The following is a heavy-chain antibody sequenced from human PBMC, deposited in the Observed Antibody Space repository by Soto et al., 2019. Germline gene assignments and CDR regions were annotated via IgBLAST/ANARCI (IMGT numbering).Heavy chain of an antibody. D-gene: IGHD6-6*01. CDR3: ARDRDPYSSSSGYFDY. CDR2: ISSNGGST. V-gene: IGHV3-64*01. CDR1: GFTFSSYA. Sequence: GGSLRLSCAASGFTFSSYAMHWVRQAPGKGLEYVSAISSNGGSTYYANSVKGRFTISRDNSKNTLYLQMGSLRAEDMAVYYCARDRDPYSSSSGYFDYWGQGTLVTVSS. J-gene: IGHJ4*02.